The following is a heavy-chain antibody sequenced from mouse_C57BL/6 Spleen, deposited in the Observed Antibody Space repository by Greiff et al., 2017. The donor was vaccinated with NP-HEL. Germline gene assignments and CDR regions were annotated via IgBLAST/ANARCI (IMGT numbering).Heavy chain of an antibody. J-gene: IGHJ3*01. CDR3: AREYYDYDGFAY. Sequence: VQLQQPGAELVKPGASVKMSCKASGYTFTSYWITWVKQRPGQGLEWIGDIYPGSGSTHYNEKFKSKATLTVDTSSSTAYLQLSSLTSEDSAVYYCAREYYDYDGFAYWGQGTLVTVSA. V-gene: IGHV1-55*01. D-gene: IGHD2-4*01. CDR2: IYPGSGST. CDR1: GYTFTSYW.